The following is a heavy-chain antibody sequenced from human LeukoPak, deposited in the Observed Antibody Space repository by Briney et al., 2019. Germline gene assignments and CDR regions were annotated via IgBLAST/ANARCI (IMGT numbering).Heavy chain of an antibody. CDR1: GGSISSYY. CDR3: ARPMVRGVIPGFAY. V-gene: IGHV4-39*01. D-gene: IGHD3-10*01. J-gene: IGHJ4*02. CDR2: IYYSGST. Sequence: PSETLSLTCTVSGGSISSYYWGWIRQPPGKGLEWIGSIYYSGSTYYNPSLKSRVTISVDTSKSQFSLKLSSVTAADTAVYYCARPMVRGVIPGFAYWGQGTLVTVSS.